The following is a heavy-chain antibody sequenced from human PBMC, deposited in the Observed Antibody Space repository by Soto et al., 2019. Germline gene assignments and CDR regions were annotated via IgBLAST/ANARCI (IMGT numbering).Heavy chain of an antibody. V-gene: IGHV4-34*01. CDR1: GGSFSGYY. CDR2: VNPTGST. Sequence: SETLSLTCAVYGGSFSGYYWSWIRQSPGKGLEWIGEVNPTGSTKYNPSLKSRVTISVDTSKNQFSLNLNSVTAADTALYYCARSREQWLVDAFDIWGQGTMVTVSS. CDR3: ARSREQWLVDAFDI. D-gene: IGHD6-19*01. J-gene: IGHJ3*02.